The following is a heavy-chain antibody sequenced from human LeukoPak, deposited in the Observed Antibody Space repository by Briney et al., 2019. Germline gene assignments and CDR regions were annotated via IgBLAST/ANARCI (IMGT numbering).Heavy chain of an antibody. CDR2: IIPIFGTA. CDR1: GGTFSSYA. D-gene: IGHD3-22*01. J-gene: IGHJ4*02. V-gene: IGHV1-69*05. CDR3: ARAESSGYQRQFDY. Sequence: ASVKVSCKASGGTFSSYAIRWVRQAPGQGLEWMGGIIPIFGTANYAQKFQGRVTITTDESTSTAYMELSSLRAEDTAVYYCARAESSGYQRQFDYWGQGTLVTVSS.